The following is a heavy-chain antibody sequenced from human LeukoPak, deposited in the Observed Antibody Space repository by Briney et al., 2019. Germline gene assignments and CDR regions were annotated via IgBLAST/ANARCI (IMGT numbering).Heavy chain of an antibody. V-gene: IGHV1-18*01. D-gene: IGHD6-13*01. CDR2: ISAYNGNT. CDR1: GYTFTSYG. CDR3: ARWLIAAAGTLTTNWFDP. Sequence: ASVKVSCKASGYTFTSYGISWVRQAPGQGLEWMGWISAYNGNTNYAQKLQGRVTMTTDTSTSTAYMELRSLRSDDTAAYYCARWLIAAAGTLTTNWFDPWGQGTLVTVSS. J-gene: IGHJ5*02.